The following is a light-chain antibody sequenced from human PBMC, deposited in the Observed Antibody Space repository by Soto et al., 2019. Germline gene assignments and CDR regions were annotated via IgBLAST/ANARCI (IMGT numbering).Light chain of an antibody. CDR2: GAS. CDR1: QSVSSNS. CDR3: QQFGSSPIT. V-gene: IGKV3-20*01. Sequence: EIVLTQSPGTLSLSPGERATLTCRASQSVSSNSLGWYQQKPGQAPRLLIYGASTRASGIPDRFSGSGSGTDFILTISRLEPEDFAVYYCQQFGSSPITFGQGTRLEMK. J-gene: IGKJ5*01.